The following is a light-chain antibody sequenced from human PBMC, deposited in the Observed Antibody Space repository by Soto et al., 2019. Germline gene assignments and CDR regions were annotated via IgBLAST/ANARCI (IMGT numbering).Light chain of an antibody. J-gene: IGKJ5*01. V-gene: IGKV1-9*01. CDR1: QNINNY. Sequence: DIQMTQSPSSLSASVEDRVTITCQASQNINNYLNWYQQKPGRAPKLLIYAASTLQSGVPSRFSGSGSGTEFTLTISSLQPEDVATYYCQQLNSYQITFGQGTRLE. CDR3: QQLNSYQIT. CDR2: AAS.